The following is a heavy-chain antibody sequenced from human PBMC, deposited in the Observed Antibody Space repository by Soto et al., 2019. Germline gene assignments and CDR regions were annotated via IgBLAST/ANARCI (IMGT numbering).Heavy chain of an antibody. J-gene: IGHJ3*02. CDR3: ARDLSATFWSGYSPKPFDAFDI. CDR2: IWYDGSNK. CDR1: GFTFSSYG. D-gene: IGHD3-3*01. V-gene: IGHV3-33*01. Sequence: GGSLRLSCAASGFTFSSYGMHWVRQAPGKGLEWVAVIWYDGSNKYYADSVKGRFTISRDNSKNTLYLQMNSLRAEDTAVYYCARDLSATFWSGYSPKPFDAFDIWGQGTMVTVSS.